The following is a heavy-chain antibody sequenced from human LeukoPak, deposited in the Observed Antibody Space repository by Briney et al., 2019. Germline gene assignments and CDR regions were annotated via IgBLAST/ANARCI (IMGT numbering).Heavy chain of an antibody. J-gene: IGHJ4*02. CDR2: ISSSSSYI. CDR1: GFTFSCYS. D-gene: IGHD6-19*01. CDR3: ARDGRIAVAAGFDY. V-gene: IGHV3-21*01. Sequence: GGSLRLSCAASGFTFSCYSMNWVRQAPGKGLEWVSSISSSSSYIYYADSVKGRFTISRDNAKNSLYLQMNSLRAEDTAVYYCARDGRIAVAAGFDYWGQGTLVTVSS.